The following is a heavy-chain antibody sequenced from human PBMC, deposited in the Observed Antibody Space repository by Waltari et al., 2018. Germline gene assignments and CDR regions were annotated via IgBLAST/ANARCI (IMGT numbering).Heavy chain of an antibody. Sequence: QVQLQESGPGLVKPSETLSLTCAVSGYSISSGYYWGWIRQLPGKGLEWIGSIYHSGSTYYNPSLKSRVTISVDTSKNQFSLKLSSVTAADTAVYYCARLGGYSSSLDYWGQGTLVTVSS. CDR1: GYSISSGYY. J-gene: IGHJ4*02. CDR3: ARLGGYSSSLDY. V-gene: IGHV4-38-2*01. D-gene: IGHD6-13*01. CDR2: IYHSGST.